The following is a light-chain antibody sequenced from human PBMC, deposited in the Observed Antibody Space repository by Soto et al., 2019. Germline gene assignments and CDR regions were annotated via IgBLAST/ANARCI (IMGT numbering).Light chain of an antibody. CDR3: QQYGNSPPFS. J-gene: IGKJ5*01. CDR2: GAS. Sequence: EIVLTQSPGTLSLSPGERATLSCRTSQSVSSSYLAWYQQQPGQTPRLIIYGASSRATGIPDRFSGSGSGTDFTHTINRVELEDFAVYYCQQYGNSPPFSFGQGTRLEIK. CDR1: QSVSSSY. V-gene: IGKV3-20*01.